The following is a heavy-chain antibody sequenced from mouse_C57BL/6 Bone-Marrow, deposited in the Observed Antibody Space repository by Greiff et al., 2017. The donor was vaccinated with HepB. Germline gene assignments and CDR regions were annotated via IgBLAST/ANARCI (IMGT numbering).Heavy chain of an antibody. V-gene: IGHV1-18*01. CDR1: GYTFTDYN. CDR3: ARSGSYYDYDKGAVD. J-gene: IGHJ3*01. CDR2: INPNNGGT. D-gene: IGHD2-4*01. Sequence: EVQLVESGPELVKPGASVKIPCKASGYTFTDYNMDWVKQSHGKSLEWIGDINPNNGGTIYNQKFKGKATLTVDKSSSTAYMELRSLTYEDTAVYYCARSGSYYDYDKGAVDWGQGTLVTVSA.